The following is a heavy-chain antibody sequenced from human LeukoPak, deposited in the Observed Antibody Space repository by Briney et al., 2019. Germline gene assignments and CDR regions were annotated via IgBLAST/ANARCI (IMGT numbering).Heavy chain of an antibody. J-gene: IGHJ4*02. CDR1: GFTFSSYS. CDR3: AKAHSTFWSFDY. V-gene: IGHV3-21*04. Sequence: GGSLRLSCAASGFTFSSYSMNWVRQAPGKGLEWVSSISSSDTYIYHADSVKGRFTISRDNSKNTLYLQMNSLRAEDTAVYYCAKAHSTFWSFDYWGQGTLVTVSS. CDR2: ISSSDTYI. D-gene: IGHD6-13*01.